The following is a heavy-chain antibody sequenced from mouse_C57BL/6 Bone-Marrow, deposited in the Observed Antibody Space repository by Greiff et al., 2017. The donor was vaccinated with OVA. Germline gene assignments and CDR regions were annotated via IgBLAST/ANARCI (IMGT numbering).Heavy chain of an antibody. CDR2: ISNLAYSI. V-gene: IGHV5-15*01. CDR3: ARHGGYDYDEGFDY. Sequence: DVHLVESGGGLVQPGGSLKLSCAASGFTFSDYGMAWVRQAPRKGPEWVAFISNLAYSIYYADTVTGRFTISRENAKNTLYLEMSSLRSEDTAMYYCARHGGYDYDEGFDYWGQGTTLTVSS. D-gene: IGHD2-4*01. J-gene: IGHJ2*01. CDR1: GFTFSDYG.